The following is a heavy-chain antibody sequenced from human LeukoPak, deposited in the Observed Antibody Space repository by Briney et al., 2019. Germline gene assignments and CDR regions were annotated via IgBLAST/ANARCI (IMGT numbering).Heavy chain of an antibody. CDR3: ATTSGCGGRCYSFYWYSDL. V-gene: IGHV1-2*02. J-gene: IGHJ2*01. D-gene: IGHD2-15*01. CDR1: GYTFTGYY. CDR2: INPNSGDT. Sequence: GASVKVSCKASGYTFTGYYMHWVRQAPGQGLEWMGWINPNSGDTNYAQKFQGRVTMTRDTSISTAYMELSRLRSDDTAVYYCATTSGCGGRCYSFYWYSDLWGRGTLVTVSS.